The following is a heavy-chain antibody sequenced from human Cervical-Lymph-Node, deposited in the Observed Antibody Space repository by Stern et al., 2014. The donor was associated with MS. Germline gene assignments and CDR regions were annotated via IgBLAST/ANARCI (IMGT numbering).Heavy chain of an antibody. Sequence: QVQLQESGPGLVKSSETLSLTCTVSGGSISYYHWSWLRQSPETGLEWLGYIYNSGSTNYNPSLKSRVTISADTSQNQFSLELRSVTAADTAVYYCARTVSHNWFDPWGQGTLVTVSS. CDR3: ARTVSHNWFDP. J-gene: IGHJ5*01. CDR2: IYNSGST. V-gene: IGHV4-59*01. D-gene: IGHD4-17*01. CDR1: GGSISYYH.